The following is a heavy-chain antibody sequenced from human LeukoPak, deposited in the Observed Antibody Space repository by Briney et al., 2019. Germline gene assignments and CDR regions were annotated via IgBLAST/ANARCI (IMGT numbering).Heavy chain of an antibody. CDR3: ARDIVGATDY. J-gene: IGHJ4*02. Sequence: PGGSLRLSCAASGFTFSSSWMSWVRQAPGKGLEWVTHIKPDGSEKYYVDSVKGRFTISRDNAKKSLYLQMNSLRAEDTAVYYCARDIVGATDYWGQGTLVTVSS. V-gene: IGHV3-7*01. D-gene: IGHD1-26*01. CDR1: GFTFSSSW. CDR2: IKPDGSEK.